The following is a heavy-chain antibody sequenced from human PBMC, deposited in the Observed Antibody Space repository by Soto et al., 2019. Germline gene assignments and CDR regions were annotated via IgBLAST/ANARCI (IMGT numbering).Heavy chain of an antibody. Sequence: SETLSLTCTVSGGSISIYYWSWIRQPPGKGLEWIGYIYYSGSTNYNPSLKSRATLSVDTSKNQFSLKLSSVTAADTAVYYCARSGYDYYFDYWGQGTLVTVSS. D-gene: IGHD5-12*01. J-gene: IGHJ4*02. CDR3: ARSGYDYYFDY. CDR2: IYYSGST. V-gene: IGHV4-59*01. CDR1: GGSISIYY.